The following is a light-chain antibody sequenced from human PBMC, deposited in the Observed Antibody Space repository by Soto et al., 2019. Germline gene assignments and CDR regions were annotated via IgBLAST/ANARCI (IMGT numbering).Light chain of an antibody. J-gene: IGKJ1*01. V-gene: IGKV1-5*01. CDR3: QQYKSYWT. Sequence: DIQMTQSPSALSASVGGGVTTTCRASQSISRYLAWYQQKPGKAPKVLIYDVSSLKSGVPSRFSGSGSGTEFTLSISSLQPDDFATYYCQQYKSYWTFGQGTKVDIK. CDR2: DVS. CDR1: QSISRY.